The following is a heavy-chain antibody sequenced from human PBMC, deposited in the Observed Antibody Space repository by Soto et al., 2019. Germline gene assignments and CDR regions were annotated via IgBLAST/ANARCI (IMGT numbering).Heavy chain of an antibody. Sequence: WGTLSLTCAVYGGSCSGYYWSWIRQPPGKGLEWIGEINHSGSTNYNPSLKSGVTVSVDTAKNQFSLKLSSVTAADTAVYNCDPGRPHRSRLSRYFRGAFDLRPQGTTV. CDR1: GGSCSGYY. CDR2: INHSGST. CDR3: DPGRPHRSRLSRYFRGAFDL. D-gene: IGHD6-13*01. V-gene: IGHV4-34*01. J-gene: IGHJ3*01.